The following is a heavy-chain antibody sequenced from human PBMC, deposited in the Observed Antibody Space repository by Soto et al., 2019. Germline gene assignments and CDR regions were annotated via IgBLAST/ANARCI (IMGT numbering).Heavy chain of an antibody. V-gene: IGHV3-21*01. D-gene: IGHD1-20*01. CDR1: GFTFSTYN. J-gene: IGHJ4*02. CDR2: ISSSSSYI. CDR3: ARQAPNNRGRCSDY. Sequence: EVQLVESGGGLFKPGGSLRLSCAASGFTFSTYNMIWVRQSPGKRLEWVSSISSSSSYIYYADSVEGRFTISIDNDTNSVYRQMNSLRAEDTAVYFCARQAPNNRGRCSDYLGQGTLVTVSS.